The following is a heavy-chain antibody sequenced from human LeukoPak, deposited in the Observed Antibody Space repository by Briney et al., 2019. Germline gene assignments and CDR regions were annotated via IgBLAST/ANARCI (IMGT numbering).Heavy chain of an antibody. Sequence: GGSLRLSCAASGFTLSSYSMNWVRQAPGKGLEWVSSISSSSSYIYYADSVKGRFTISRDNAKNSLYLQMNSLRAEDTAVYYCARYFGDPQGMDVWGQGTTVTVSS. V-gene: IGHV3-21*01. CDR2: ISSSSSYI. J-gene: IGHJ6*02. D-gene: IGHD3-10*01. CDR1: GFTLSSYS. CDR3: ARYFGDPQGMDV.